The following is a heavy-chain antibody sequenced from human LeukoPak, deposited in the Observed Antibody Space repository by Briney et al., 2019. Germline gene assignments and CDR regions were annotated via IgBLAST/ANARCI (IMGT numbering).Heavy chain of an antibody. J-gene: IGHJ6*02. CDR2: IYYSGST. Sequence: PSQTLSLTCTVSGGSISSGDYYWSWIRQPPGKGLEWIGYIYYSGSTYYNPSLKSRVTISVDTSKNQSSLKLSSVTAADTAVYYCARVKGPSIVGATTYYYYYGMDVWGQGTTVTVSS. CDR1: GGSISSGDYY. CDR3: ARVKGPSIVGATTYYYYYGMDV. V-gene: IGHV4-30-4*01. D-gene: IGHD1-26*01.